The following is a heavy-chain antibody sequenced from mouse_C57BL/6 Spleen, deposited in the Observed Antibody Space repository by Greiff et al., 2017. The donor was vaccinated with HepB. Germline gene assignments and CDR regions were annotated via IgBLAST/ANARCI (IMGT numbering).Heavy chain of an antibody. V-gene: IGHV1-64*01. CDR3: APANWDLYYFDY. CDR1: GYTFTSYW. J-gene: IGHJ2*01. CDR2: IHPNSGST. Sequence: VKLKQPGAELVKPGASVKLSCKASGYTFTSYWMHWVKQRPGQGLEWIGMIHPNSGSTNYNEKFKSKATLTVDKSSSTAYMQLSSLTSEDSAVYYCAPANWDLYYFDYWGQGTTLTVSS. D-gene: IGHD4-1*01.